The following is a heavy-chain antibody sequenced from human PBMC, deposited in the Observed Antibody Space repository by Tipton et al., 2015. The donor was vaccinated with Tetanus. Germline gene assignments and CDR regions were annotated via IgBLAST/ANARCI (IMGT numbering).Heavy chain of an antibody. J-gene: IGHJ4*02. V-gene: IGHV3-33*01. CDR3: AREADCSGGSCFSGDFDN. Sequence: SLRLSCAASGFIFSSYGIHWVRQAPGKGLEWAAVSWYDGTDKYYADPVKGRFTISRDNSKNTLYLQMNSLRAEDTAVYYCAREADCSGGSCFSGDFDNWGQGTQVTVSS. CDR1: GFIFSSYG. CDR2: SWYDGTDK. D-gene: IGHD2-15*01.